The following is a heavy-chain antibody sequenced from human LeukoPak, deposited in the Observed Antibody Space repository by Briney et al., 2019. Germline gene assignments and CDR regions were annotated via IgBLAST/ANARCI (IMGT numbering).Heavy chain of an antibody. Sequence: SGGSLRLSCAGSGFTFSSYGMHWVRQAPGKGLEWVAVIWYDGSNKYYADSVKGRFTISRDNSKNTLYLQMNSLRAEDTAVYYCARDVAGGSGSPDYWGQGTLVTVSS. V-gene: IGHV3-33*01. CDR3: ARDVAGGSGSPDY. D-gene: IGHD3-10*01. CDR2: IWYDGSNK. J-gene: IGHJ4*02. CDR1: GFTFSSYG.